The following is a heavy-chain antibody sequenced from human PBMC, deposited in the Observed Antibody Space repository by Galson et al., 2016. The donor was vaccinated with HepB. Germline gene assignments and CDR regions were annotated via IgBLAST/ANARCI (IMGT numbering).Heavy chain of an antibody. V-gene: IGHV3-23*01. CDR2: IDDGGART. CDR3: AKEKGLGWFGGGSDS. J-gene: IGHJ4*02. CDR1: GFNFRTYA. Sequence: SLRLSCEVSGFNFRTYAMTWVRQAPRKGLEWVSAIDDGGARTSYADSVKGRFTISRDNSRSFLYLQMNSLRAEDTAVYYCAKEKGLGWFGGGSDSWGQGTQVTVSS. D-gene: IGHD3-10*01.